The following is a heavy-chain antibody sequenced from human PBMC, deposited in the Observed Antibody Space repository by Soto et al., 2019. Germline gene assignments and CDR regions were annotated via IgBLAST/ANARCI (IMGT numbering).Heavy chain of an antibody. Sequence: QVQLQESGPGLVKPSETLSLTCTVSGGSISSYYWSWIRQPPGKGLEWIGYIYYSGSAEYNPSLKSRGTISLGTSKNRFSLKLSSVTAADTAVYFCARYCSSTSCYFPETFDIWGQGTMVTVSS. CDR3: ARYCSSTSCYFPETFDI. V-gene: IGHV4-59*01. CDR2: IYYSGSA. J-gene: IGHJ3*02. D-gene: IGHD2-2*01. CDR1: GGSISSYY.